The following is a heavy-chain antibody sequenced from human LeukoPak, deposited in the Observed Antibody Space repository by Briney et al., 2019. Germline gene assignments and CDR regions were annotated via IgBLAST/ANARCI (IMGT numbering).Heavy chain of an antibody. V-gene: IGHV3-33*01. J-gene: IGHJ4*02. CDR1: GFTFSRHG. Sequence: GRSLRLSCAASGFTFSRHGMHWVRQAPGKGLEWVAVIWYDGSNKNYADSVKGRFTISRDNSKNALYLQMNGLRAEDTAVYYCARDSAYGLLDYWGQGTLVTVSS. CDR3: ARDSAYGLLDY. D-gene: IGHD3-16*01. CDR2: IWYDGSNK.